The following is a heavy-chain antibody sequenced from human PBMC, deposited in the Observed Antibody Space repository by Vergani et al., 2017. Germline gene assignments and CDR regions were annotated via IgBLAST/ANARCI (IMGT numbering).Heavy chain of an antibody. CDR1: GFTFSSYG. CDR3: AKDQVAARPSPLDY. V-gene: IGHV3-33*06. Sequence: VQLVESGGGLVKPGGSLRLSCAASGFTFSSYGMHWVRQAPGKGLEWVAVIWYDGSNKYYADSVKGRFTISRDNSKNTLYLQMNSLRAEDTAVYYCAKDQVAARPSPLDYWGQGTLVTVSS. CDR2: IWYDGSNK. J-gene: IGHJ4*02. D-gene: IGHD6-6*01.